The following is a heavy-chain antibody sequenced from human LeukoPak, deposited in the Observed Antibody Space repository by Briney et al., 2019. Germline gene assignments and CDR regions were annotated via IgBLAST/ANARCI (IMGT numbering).Heavy chain of an antibody. V-gene: IGHV3-7*01. J-gene: IGHJ4*02. D-gene: IGHD3-10*01. CDR3: ARTPDGADY. CDR2: IKQDGTEI. CDR1: GFPFNNYW. Sequence: PGGSLRLSCAAPGFPFNNYWMTWFRRTPGKGLEWVANIKQDGTEIYYVDSVRGRFIISRDNAENSLYLQMNSLRVEDTAVYYCARTPDGADYWGQGTLVTVSS.